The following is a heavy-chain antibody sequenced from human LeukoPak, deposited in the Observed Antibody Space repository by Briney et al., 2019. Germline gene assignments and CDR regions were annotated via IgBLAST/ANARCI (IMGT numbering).Heavy chain of an antibody. CDR2: IYYSGST. V-gene: IGHV4-31*03. CDR3: ARRHLYGDYCDY. Sequence: SETLSLTCTVSGGSISSGGYYWSWIRQHPGKGLEWIGYIYYSGSTYYNPSLKSRVTISVDTSKNQFPLKLSSVTAADTAVYYCARRHLYGDYCDYWGQGTLVTVSS. D-gene: IGHD4-17*01. J-gene: IGHJ4*02. CDR1: GGSISSGGYY.